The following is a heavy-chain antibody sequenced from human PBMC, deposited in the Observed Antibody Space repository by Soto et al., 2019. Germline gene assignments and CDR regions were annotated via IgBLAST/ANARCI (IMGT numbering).Heavy chain of an antibody. Sequence: GGSLRLSGAASGFTFSTYWMSWVRQAPGRGLEWVATIKHVGSEEYYVDSVKGRYTIARDNAKNSLYLQMSSLRAEDTAVYYCARDYCGVDCQLDYWGQRTLVTVSS. D-gene: IGHD2-21*02. CDR3: ARDYCGVDCQLDY. CDR2: IKHVGSEE. CDR1: GFTFSTYW. J-gene: IGHJ4*02. V-gene: IGHV3-7*01.